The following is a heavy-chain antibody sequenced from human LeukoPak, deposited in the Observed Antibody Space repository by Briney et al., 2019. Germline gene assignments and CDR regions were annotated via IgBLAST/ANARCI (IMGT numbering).Heavy chain of an antibody. D-gene: IGHD6-13*01. CDR1: GFTFSSYA. Sequence: GGSLRLSCAASGFTFSSYAMSWVRQAPGKGLEWVSAISGSGGSTYYADSVKGRFTISRDNAKNSLYLQMNSLRAEDTALYYCAKGRAAAGDRSFDYWGQGTLVTVSS. CDR2: ISGSGGST. V-gene: IGHV3-23*01. J-gene: IGHJ4*02. CDR3: AKGRAAAGDRSFDY.